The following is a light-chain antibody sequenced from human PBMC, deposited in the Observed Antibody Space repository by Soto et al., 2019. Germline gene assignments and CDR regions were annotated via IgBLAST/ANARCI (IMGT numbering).Light chain of an antibody. CDR1: QSVSSSF. CDR3: QQYGSSPPRYT. CDR2: GAS. V-gene: IGKV3-20*01. Sequence: EIVLTQSPGTLSLSPGERATLSCRASQSVSSSFLAWYQQKPGQAPRGLIYGASSRATGIPDRFSGSGSGTDFTLTISRLESEDFAVYYCQQYGSSPPRYTFGQGTKLEIK. J-gene: IGKJ2*01.